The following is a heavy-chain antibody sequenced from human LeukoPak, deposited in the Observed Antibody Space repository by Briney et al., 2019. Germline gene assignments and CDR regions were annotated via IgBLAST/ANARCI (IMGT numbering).Heavy chain of an antibody. D-gene: IGHD3-10*01. J-gene: IGHJ3*02. CDR2: ISSSNSTI. Sequence: PGGSLRLSCAASGFTFSSYSMNWVRQAPGKGLEWVSYISSSNSTIYYADSVKGRFTISRDNAKNSLYLQMNSLRAEDTAVYYCARDSPGGSAFDIWGQGTMVTVSS. CDR1: GFTFSSYS. CDR3: ARDSPGGSAFDI. V-gene: IGHV3-48*01.